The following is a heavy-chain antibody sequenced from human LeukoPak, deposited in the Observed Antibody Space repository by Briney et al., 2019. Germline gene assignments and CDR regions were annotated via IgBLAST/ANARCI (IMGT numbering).Heavy chain of an antibody. V-gene: IGHV4-4*02. Sequence: KASETLSLTCAVSGGSISSSNWWSWVRQPPGKGLEWIGEIYHSGSTNYNPSLKSRVTISVDKSKNQFSLKLSSVTAADTAVYYCARWGPYSSSRYPFDYWGQGTLVTVSS. D-gene: IGHD6-13*01. CDR2: IYHSGST. J-gene: IGHJ4*02. CDR1: GGSISSSNW. CDR3: ARWGPYSSSRYPFDY.